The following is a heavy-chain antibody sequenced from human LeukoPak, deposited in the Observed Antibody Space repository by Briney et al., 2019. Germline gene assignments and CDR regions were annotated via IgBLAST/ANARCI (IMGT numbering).Heavy chain of an antibody. V-gene: IGHV1-2*02. D-gene: IGHD3-10*02. CDR2: INPNSGGT. J-gene: IGHJ2*01. CDR3: ARGPYVPFPNWYFDL. Sequence: ASVKVSCKASEYTFTGYYMHWVRQAPGQGLEWMGWINPNSGGTHYAPKFQGRVTMTRDTSISTAYMELSRLRSDDTAVYYCARGPYVPFPNWYFDLWGRDTRDTVSS. CDR1: EYTFTGYY.